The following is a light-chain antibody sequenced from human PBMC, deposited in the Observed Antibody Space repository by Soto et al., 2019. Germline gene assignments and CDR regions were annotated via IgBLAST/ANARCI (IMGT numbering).Light chain of an antibody. CDR1: SSDVGGYNY. Sequence: QSALTQPASVSGSPGQSITISCTGTSSDVGGYNYVSWYQQHPGKAPKLMIFEVSNRPSGVSNRFSGSKSGNTASLTISGLQAEDEADSYCTSYTSSSTYDFGTGTKVTVL. CDR3: TSYTSSSTYD. J-gene: IGLJ1*01. CDR2: EVS. V-gene: IGLV2-14*01.